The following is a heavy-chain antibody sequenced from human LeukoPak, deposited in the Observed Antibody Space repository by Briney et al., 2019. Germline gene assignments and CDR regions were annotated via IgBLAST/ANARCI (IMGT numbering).Heavy chain of an antibody. Sequence: TGGSLRLSCAASGFTFSSYGMHWVRQAPGKGLEWVAFIRYDGSDKYYADSVKGRFTISRDNAKNSLYLQMNSLRAEDTAVYYCARDRAPERIAAAGTFWYFDLWGRGTLVTVSS. D-gene: IGHD6-13*01. CDR1: GFTFSSYG. CDR3: ARDRAPERIAAAGTFWYFDL. CDR2: IRYDGSDK. J-gene: IGHJ2*01. V-gene: IGHV3-30*02.